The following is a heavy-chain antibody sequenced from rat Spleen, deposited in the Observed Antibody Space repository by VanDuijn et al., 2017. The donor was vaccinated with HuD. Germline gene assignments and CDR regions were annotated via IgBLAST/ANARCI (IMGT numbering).Heavy chain of an antibody. CDR3: ERYGFGSMDA. D-gene: IGHD1-6*01. V-gene: IGHV1-43*01. Sequence: QVQLQQSGAELAKPGSSVKISCKASGYTFTSYYISWIKQTTGQGLEYIGNINTGSVGTNYNEKFKGKATLTVDKSSSTAFMHLSSRTPDDPAVYYGERYGFGSMDAWGQGASVTVSS. CDR1: GYTFTSYY. CDR2: INTGSVGT. J-gene: IGHJ4*01.